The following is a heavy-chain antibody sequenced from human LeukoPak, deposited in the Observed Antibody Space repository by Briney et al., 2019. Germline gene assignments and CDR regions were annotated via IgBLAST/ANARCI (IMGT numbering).Heavy chain of an antibody. CDR1: GGSISSYY. CDR2: IYNSGST. J-gene: IGHJ5*02. CDR3: ARSTMVNTATGWFDP. Sequence: SETLSPTCTVSGGSISSYYWSWIRQPPGKGLEWIGYIYNSGSTNYNPSLRSRVTMSLDTSKNQISLKLSSVTAADTAMYYCARSTMVNTATGWFDPWGQGTLVTVSS. D-gene: IGHD4/OR15-4a*01. V-gene: IGHV4-59*12.